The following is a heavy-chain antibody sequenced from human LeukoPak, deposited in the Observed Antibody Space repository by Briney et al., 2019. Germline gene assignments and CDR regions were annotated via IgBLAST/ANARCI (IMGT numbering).Heavy chain of an antibody. Sequence: GGSLRLSCAASGFTFSSYAMRWVRQAPGKGLEWVAVISYDGSNKYYADSVKGRFTISRDNSKNTLYLQMNSLRAEDTAVYYCARVRYGDHAYWGQGTLVTVSS. V-gene: IGHV3-30*04. J-gene: IGHJ4*02. CDR2: ISYDGSNK. D-gene: IGHD4-17*01. CDR3: ARVRYGDHAY. CDR1: GFTFSSYA.